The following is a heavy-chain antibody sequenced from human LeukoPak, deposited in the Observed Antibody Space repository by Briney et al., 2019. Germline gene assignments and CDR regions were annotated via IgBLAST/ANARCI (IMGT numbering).Heavy chain of an antibody. CDR1: GFTFNTYS. CDR2: ISSSSSTI. D-gene: IGHD3-22*01. Sequence: GGSLRLSCAASGFTFNTYSINWVRQAPGKGLEWVSHISSSSSTIYYADSGKGRFTISRDNAKNSLYLQMNRLRAEDTSVYYCARGDSSGYYFFDYWGQGTLVTVSS. CDR3: ARGDSSGYYFFDY. V-gene: IGHV3-48*04. J-gene: IGHJ4*02.